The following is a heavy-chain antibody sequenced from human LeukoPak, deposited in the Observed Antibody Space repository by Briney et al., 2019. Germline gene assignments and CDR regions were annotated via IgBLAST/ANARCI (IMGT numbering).Heavy chain of an antibody. V-gene: IGHV3-23*01. CDR2: ISGSGGST. D-gene: IGHD2-2*01. CDR1: GFTFSSYA. CDR3: AKPNARIYYYYGMDV. J-gene: IGHJ6*02. Sequence: PGGSLRLSCAASGFTFSSYAMSWVRQAPGKGLEWVSAISGSGGSTYYADSVKGRFTISRDNSKNTLYLQMNSLRAEDTAVYYCAKPNARIYYYYGMDVWGQGTTVTVSS.